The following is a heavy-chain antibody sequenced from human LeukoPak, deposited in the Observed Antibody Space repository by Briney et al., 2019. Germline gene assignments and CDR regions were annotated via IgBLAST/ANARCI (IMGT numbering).Heavy chain of an antibody. CDR2: IYYSGST. CDR1: GGSISSSSYY. Sequence: SETLSLTCTVSGGSISSSSYYWGWIRQPPGKGLEWIGSIYYSGSTYYNPSLKSRVTISVDTSKNQFSLKLSSVTAADMAVYYCARLSSGYYLPPFDYWGQGTLVTVSS. D-gene: IGHD3-22*01. V-gene: IGHV4-39*01. J-gene: IGHJ4*02. CDR3: ARLSSGYYLPPFDY.